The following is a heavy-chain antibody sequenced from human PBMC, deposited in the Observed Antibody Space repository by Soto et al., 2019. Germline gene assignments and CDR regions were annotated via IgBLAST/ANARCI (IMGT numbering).Heavy chain of an antibody. CDR3: AFPATADFDY. CDR1: GGSISSTNW. D-gene: IGHD6-13*01. Sequence: QVQLHESGPGLVKPSGTLSLTCAVSGGSISSTNWWTWVRQSPGRGLEWIGEIYHSGTTNYSPSLKSRVTIAVDMSTNHLSLTLISVTAADTAVYYCAFPATADFDYWGKGILVTVSS. V-gene: IGHV4-4*02. J-gene: IGHJ4*02. CDR2: IYHSGTT.